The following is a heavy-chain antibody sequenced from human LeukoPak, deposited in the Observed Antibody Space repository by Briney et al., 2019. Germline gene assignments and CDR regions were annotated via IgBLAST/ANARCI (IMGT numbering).Heavy chain of an antibody. J-gene: IGHJ4*02. CDR1: GFTFSSYA. V-gene: IGHV3-30*04. CDR2: ISYDGSNK. CDR3: ARERGYSYGHFDY. D-gene: IGHD5-18*01. Sequence: PGRSLRLSCAASGFTFSSYAMHWVRQAPGKGLEWVAVISYDGSNKYYADSVKGRFTISRDNSKNTLYLQMNSLRAEDTAVYYCARERGYSYGHFDYWGQGTLVTVSS.